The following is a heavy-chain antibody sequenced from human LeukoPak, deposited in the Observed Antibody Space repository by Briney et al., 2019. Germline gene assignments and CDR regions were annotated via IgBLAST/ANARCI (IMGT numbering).Heavy chain of an antibody. CDR1: GGTFSSSA. D-gene: IGHD3-10*01. CDR2: IIPIFGTA. V-gene: IGHV1-69*05. Sequence: SVKVSCKASGGTFSSSAISWVRQAPGQGLEWMGGIIPIFGTANYAQKFQGRVTITTDESTSTAYMELSSLRSEDTAVYYCASAALGSGSFYYYYYYMDVWGKGTTVTVSS. J-gene: IGHJ6*03. CDR3: ASAALGSGSFYYYYYYMDV.